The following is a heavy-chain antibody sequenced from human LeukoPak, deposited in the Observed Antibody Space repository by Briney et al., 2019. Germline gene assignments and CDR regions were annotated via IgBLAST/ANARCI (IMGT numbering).Heavy chain of an antibody. D-gene: IGHD3-16*02. V-gene: IGHV3-7*01. CDR1: GLTVNSNF. CDR3: GYTNNFYH. J-gene: IGHJ4*02. Sequence: GGSLRLSCAASGLTVNSNFMSWVRQAPGQGLEWVANIKHDGSEEYYVDSVKGRFTISRDDGRNSVSLQMNSVRAEDTAVYYCGYTNNFYHWGQGTLVVVSS. CDR2: IKHDGSEE.